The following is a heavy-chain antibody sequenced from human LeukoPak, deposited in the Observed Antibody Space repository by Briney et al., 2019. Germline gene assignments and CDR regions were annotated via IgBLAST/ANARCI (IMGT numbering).Heavy chain of an antibody. CDR1: GFTFSSYW. CDR2: IKQDGSEK. D-gene: IGHD1-26*01. V-gene: IGHV3-7*01. Sequence: GGSLRLSCAASGFTFSSYWMSWVRQAPGKGLEWVANIKQDGSEKYYVDSVKGRFTISRDNAKNSLHLQMNSLRAEDTAVYYCARDKIVGATHFDYWGQGTLVTVSS. CDR3: ARDKIVGATHFDY. J-gene: IGHJ4*02.